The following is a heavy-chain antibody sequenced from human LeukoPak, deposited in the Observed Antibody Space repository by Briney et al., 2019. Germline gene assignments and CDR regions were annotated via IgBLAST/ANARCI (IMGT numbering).Heavy chain of an antibody. CDR1: GFTFSNYA. V-gene: IGHV3-23*01. D-gene: IGHD3-10*01. CDR3: AKDQNSGSGSYSNFDY. J-gene: IGHJ4*02. Sequence: GGSLRLSCAASGFTFSNYAMSWVRQAPGKGLEWVSGISGSGGSTYYADSVKGRFTISRDNSRNTLYLQMNNLRAEDTALYYCAKDQNSGSGSYSNFDYWGQGTLVTVSS. CDR2: ISGSGGST.